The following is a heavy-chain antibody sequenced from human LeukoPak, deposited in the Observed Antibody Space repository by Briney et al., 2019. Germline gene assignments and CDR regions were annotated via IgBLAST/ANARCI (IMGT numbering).Heavy chain of an antibody. CDR1: GGTFSSYA. CDR3: ARSMGYCTNGVCYKVVRLGYFQH. CDR2: IIPIFGTA. Sequence: SVKVSCKASGGTFSSYAISWVRQAPGQGLEWMGGIIPIFGTANYAQKFQGRVTITADESTSTAYMELSSLRSEDTAVYYCARSMGYCTNGVCYKVVRLGYFQHWGQGTLVTVSS. D-gene: IGHD2-8*01. J-gene: IGHJ1*01. V-gene: IGHV1-69*13.